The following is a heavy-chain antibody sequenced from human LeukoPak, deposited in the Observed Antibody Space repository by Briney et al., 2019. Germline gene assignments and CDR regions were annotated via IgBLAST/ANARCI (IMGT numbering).Heavy chain of an antibody. CDR3: ARVAGYCSSTSCYELYDY. V-gene: IGHV1-18*04. CDR1: GYTFTSYG. D-gene: IGHD2-2*01. Sequence: GASVKVSCKASGYTFTSYGISWVRQAPGQGLEWMGWISAYNGNTNYAQKLQGRVTMTTDTSTSTAYMELRSLRSDDTAVYYCARVAGYCSSTSCYELYDYWGQGTLVTVSS. J-gene: IGHJ4*02. CDR2: ISAYNGNT.